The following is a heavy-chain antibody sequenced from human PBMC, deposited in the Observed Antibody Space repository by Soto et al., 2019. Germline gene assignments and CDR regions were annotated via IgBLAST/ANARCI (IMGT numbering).Heavy chain of an antibody. J-gene: IGHJ4*02. CDR2: IYYSGST. V-gene: IGHV4-61*08. CDR1: GASISSGGYY. CDR3: ARAYGANCFDF. D-gene: IGHD4-17*01. Sequence: SETLSLTCTVSGASISSGGYYWSWIRQPPGKGLEWIGYIYYSGSTNYNPSLKSRVTISVDTSKNRFSLKLSSVTAADTAVYYCARAYGANCFDFWGQGTLVTVSS.